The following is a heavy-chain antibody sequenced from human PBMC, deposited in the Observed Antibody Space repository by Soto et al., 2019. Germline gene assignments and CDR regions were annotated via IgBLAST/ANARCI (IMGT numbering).Heavy chain of an antibody. CDR2: ISYDGTNN. V-gene: IGHV3-30-3*01. J-gene: IGHJ6*02. Sequence: PGGSLRLSCAASAFTFRSYAMYWVRQAPGKVLEWVTVISYDGTNNYYADSVKGRFTVSRDNSKNTLYLQMNSLRAEDTAVYYCARDRLYDSNTYYYKYGMDVWGQGTTVTVS. CDR3: ARDRLYDSNTYYYKYGMDV. CDR1: AFTFRSYA. D-gene: IGHD3-22*01.